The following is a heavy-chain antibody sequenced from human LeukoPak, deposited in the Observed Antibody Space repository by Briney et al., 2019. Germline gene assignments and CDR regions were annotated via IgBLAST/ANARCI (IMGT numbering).Heavy chain of an antibody. Sequence: ASLKVSCKASGYTFTSYDINWVRQATGQGLEWIGWMNPNSGNTGYAQKFQGRVTMTRNTSISTAYMELSSLRSEDTAVYYCARRGSSWYRGNWFDPWGQGTLVTVSS. D-gene: IGHD6-13*01. CDR3: ARRGSSWYRGNWFDP. CDR1: GYTFTSYD. V-gene: IGHV1-8*01. CDR2: MNPNSGNT. J-gene: IGHJ5*02.